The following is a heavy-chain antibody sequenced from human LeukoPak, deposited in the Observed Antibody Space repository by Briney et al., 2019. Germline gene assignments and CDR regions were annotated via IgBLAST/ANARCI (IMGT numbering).Heavy chain of an antibody. D-gene: IGHD6-13*01. CDR3: ARELTAASNCFDP. CDR2: IYYSGTT. CDR1: GGSISSSSYY. Sequence: SETLSLTCTVSGGSISSSSYYWGWIRQPPGKGLEWIGSIYYSGTTYYNPSLKSRVTISVDTSKNQFSLKLSSVTAADTAVYFCARELTAASNCFDPWGQGTLVTVSS. J-gene: IGHJ5*02. V-gene: IGHV4-39*07.